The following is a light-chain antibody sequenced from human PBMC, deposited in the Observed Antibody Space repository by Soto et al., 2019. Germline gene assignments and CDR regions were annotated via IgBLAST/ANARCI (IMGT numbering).Light chain of an antibody. J-gene: IGKJ4*01. Sequence: EIVLTQSPATLSLSPGERATLSCRASQSVTSYLAWYQQKPGQAPRLLIYDASNRAPGIPARFSGSGSGTDFTLTISSLEPEDFALYYCQQRSNWPLTFGGGTKVEIK. CDR2: DAS. V-gene: IGKV3-11*01. CDR1: QSVTSY. CDR3: QQRSNWPLT.